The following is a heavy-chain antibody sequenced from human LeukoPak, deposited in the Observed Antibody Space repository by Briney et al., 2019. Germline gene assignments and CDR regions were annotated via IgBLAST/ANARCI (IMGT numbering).Heavy chain of an antibody. V-gene: IGHV3-21*01. CDR1: GFTFSSYS. J-gene: IGHJ4*02. D-gene: IGHD6-19*01. CDR3: ARDQDVAVAGTDFDY. CDR2: ISSSSSYI. Sequence: GGSLRLSCAASGFTFSSYSMDWVLQAPGKGLEWVSSISSSSSYIYYADSVKGRFTISRDNAKNSLYLQMNSLRAEDTAVYYCARDQDVAVAGTDFDYWGQGTLVTVSS.